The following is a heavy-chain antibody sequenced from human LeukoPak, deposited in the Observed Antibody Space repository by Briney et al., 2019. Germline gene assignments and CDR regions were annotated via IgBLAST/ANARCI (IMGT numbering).Heavy chain of an antibody. V-gene: IGHV4-34*01. CDR2: INHSGST. J-gene: IGHJ3*02. CDR1: GGSFSGYY. Sequence: SETLSLTCAVYGGSFSGYYWSWIRQPPGKGLEWIGEINHSGSTNYNPSLKSRVTMSVDTSKNQFSLKLSSVTAADTAVYYCARSTMIVVELFDIWGQGTMVTVSS. D-gene: IGHD3-22*01. CDR3: ARSTMIVVELFDI.